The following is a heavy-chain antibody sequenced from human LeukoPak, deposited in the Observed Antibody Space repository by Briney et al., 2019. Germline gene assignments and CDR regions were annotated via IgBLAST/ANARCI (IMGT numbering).Heavy chain of an antibody. D-gene: IGHD3-22*01. CDR1: GFTFSSYE. CDR3: ARDYGYYDSSGYSINFDY. Sequence: GGSLRLSCAASGFTFSSYEMNWVRQAPGKGLEWVSYISSSGSTIYYADSVKGRFTISRDNAKNSLYLQMNSLRAEDTAVYYCARDYGYYDSSGYSINFDYWGQGTLSPSPQ. CDR2: ISSSGSTI. V-gene: IGHV3-48*03. J-gene: IGHJ4*02.